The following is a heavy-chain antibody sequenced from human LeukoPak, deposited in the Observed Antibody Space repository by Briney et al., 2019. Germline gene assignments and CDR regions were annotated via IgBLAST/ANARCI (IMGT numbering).Heavy chain of an antibody. J-gene: IGHJ6*02. Sequence: GGSLRLSCAASGFTFSSYAMHWVRQAPGKGLEWVAVISYDGSNKYYADSVKSRFTISRDNSKNTLYLQMNSLRAEDTAVYYCAREGEYSSSWYDSTPKNLAVYYYYGMDVWGQGATVTVSS. D-gene: IGHD6-13*01. CDR2: ISYDGSNK. CDR1: GFTFSSYA. V-gene: IGHV3-30*04. CDR3: AREGEYSSSWYDSTPKNLAVYYYYGMDV.